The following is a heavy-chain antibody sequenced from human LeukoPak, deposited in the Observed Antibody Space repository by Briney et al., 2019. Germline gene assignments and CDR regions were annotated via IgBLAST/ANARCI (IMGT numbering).Heavy chain of an antibody. CDR2: INHNGNVN. Sequence: GSLRLSCAASGFTFSSYWMNWARQAPGKGLEWVASINHNGNVNYYVDSVKGRFTISRDNAKNSLYLQMSNLRAEDTAVYYCARDQDAFDIWGQGTMVTVSS. CDR1: GFTFSSYW. V-gene: IGHV3-7*03. CDR3: ARDQDAFDI. J-gene: IGHJ3*02.